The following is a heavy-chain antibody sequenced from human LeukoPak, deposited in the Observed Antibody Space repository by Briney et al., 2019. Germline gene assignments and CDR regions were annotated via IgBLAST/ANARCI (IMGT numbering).Heavy chain of an antibody. V-gene: IGHV3-66*01. Sequence: GGSLRLSCAASGFTFSSYGMHWVRQAPGKGLEWVSVIYSGGSTYYADSVKGRFTISRDNSKNTLYLQMNSLRAEDTAVYYCARERYYYDSSGYYHAYFDYWGQGTLVTVSS. J-gene: IGHJ4*02. CDR2: IYSGGST. CDR3: ARERYYYDSSGYYHAYFDY. D-gene: IGHD3-22*01. CDR1: GFTFSSYG.